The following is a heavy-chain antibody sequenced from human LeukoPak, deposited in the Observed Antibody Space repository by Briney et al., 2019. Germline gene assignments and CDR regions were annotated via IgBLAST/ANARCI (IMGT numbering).Heavy chain of an antibody. CDR2: ISSSGDII. D-gene: IGHD3-9*01. J-gene: IGHJ4*02. CDR3: ARDQPLVYY. CDR1: GFTFTDYY. V-gene: IGHV3-11*01. Sequence: GGSLRLSCEASGFTFTDYYMSWIRQVPGKGLAWVSYISSSGDIIYYADSVKGQFTISRDNTKNSLSLQMNTLSADDTAVYYCARDQPLVYYWGQGTLVTVSA.